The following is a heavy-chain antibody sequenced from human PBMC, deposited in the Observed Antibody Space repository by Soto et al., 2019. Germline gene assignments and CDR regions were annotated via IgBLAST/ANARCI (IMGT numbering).Heavy chain of an antibody. V-gene: IGHV4-31*03. D-gene: IGHD3-22*01. CDR1: GGSISSGGYY. Sequence: SETLSLTCTVSGGSISSGGYYWSWIRQHPGKGLEWIGYIYYSGSTYYNPSLKSRVTISVDTSKNQFSLKLSSVTAADTAVYYCARDIDDYYDSSGPRSNAFDIWGQGTMVTVSS. CDR3: ARDIDDYYDSSGPRSNAFDI. J-gene: IGHJ3*02. CDR2: IYYSGST.